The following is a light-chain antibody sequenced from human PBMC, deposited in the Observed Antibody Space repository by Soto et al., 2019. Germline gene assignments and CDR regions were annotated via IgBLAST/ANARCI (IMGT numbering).Light chain of an antibody. V-gene: IGLV3-25*03. CDR3: QSADSSGTYV. CDR1: ALPKQY. J-gene: IGLJ1*01. Sequence: SYELTQPPLVSVSPGQTARITCSGAALPKQYAYWYQQKPGQAPVLVIYKDSERPSGLPERFSGSSSGTTVTLTISGVQAEDEADYYCQSADSSGTYVFGTGTKLTVL. CDR2: KDS.